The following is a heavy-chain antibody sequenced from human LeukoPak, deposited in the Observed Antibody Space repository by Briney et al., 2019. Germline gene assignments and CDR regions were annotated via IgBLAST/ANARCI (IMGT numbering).Heavy chain of an antibody. D-gene: IGHD3-9*01. CDR3: ARGNILTGYCFDF. J-gene: IGHJ4*02. Sequence: SETLSLTCAVYGGSITGYYGSWIRQTPGRGLEWVGEIHYTGATSYNPSLKSRATISTDTSKNQFSLRLSSVTAADTAVYYCARGNILTGYCFDFWGQGALVTVSS. CDR1: GGSITGYY. V-gene: IGHV4-34*01. CDR2: IHYTGAT.